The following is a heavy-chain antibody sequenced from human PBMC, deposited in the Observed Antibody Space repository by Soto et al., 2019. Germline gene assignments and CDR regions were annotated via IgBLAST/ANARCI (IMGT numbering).Heavy chain of an antibody. J-gene: IGHJ4*02. CDR3: ATFCSGGSCYSAYFDY. CDR1: GYTLTELS. Sequence: ASVKVSCKVSGYTLTELSMHWVRQAPGKGLEWMGGFDPEDGETIYAQKFQGRVTMTEDTSTDTAYMELSSLRSEDTAVYYCATFCSGGSCYSAYFDYWGQGTLVTVSS. D-gene: IGHD2-15*01. CDR2: FDPEDGET. V-gene: IGHV1-24*01.